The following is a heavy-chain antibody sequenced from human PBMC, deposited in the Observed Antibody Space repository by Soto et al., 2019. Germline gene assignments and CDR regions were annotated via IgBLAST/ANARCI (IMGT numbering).Heavy chain of an antibody. CDR1: RFSFRPSGES. V-gene: IGHV2-5*01. CDR3: GYGNAGWRGLQYF. J-gene: IGHJ4*01. D-gene: IGHD2-15*01. CDR2: IYWNDDK. Sequence: SGPTLVNRRETLTLTCSYSRFSFRPSGESVGWIRQPPGKAPEWLGIIYWNDDKRYSPSLKTRVTITKDSSRNQGVLLMTSVEADDTATYYCGYGNAGWRGLQYFWAQGTSVPVS.